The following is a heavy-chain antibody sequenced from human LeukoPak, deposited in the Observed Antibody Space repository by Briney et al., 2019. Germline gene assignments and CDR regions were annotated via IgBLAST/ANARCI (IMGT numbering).Heavy chain of an antibody. CDR2: ISYDGRNK. D-gene: IGHD6-19*01. CDR3: AKDKRGSSGWYDH. CDR1: GFSFSNFG. V-gene: IGHV3-30*18. Sequence: PGGSLRLSCAASGFSFSNFGMHWVRQAPGKGLEWEAVISYDGRNKYFADSVKGRLTISRDNSKNTVYLEMNSLRDEDTAVYYCAKDKRGSSGWYDHWGQGTLVIVSS. J-gene: IGHJ5*02.